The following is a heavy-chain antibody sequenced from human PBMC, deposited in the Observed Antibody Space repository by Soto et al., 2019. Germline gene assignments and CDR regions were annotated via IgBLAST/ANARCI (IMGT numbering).Heavy chain of an antibody. CDR3: ARRYGDSFDF. D-gene: IGHD4-17*01. CDR2: IYYSGST. CDR1: GGSISSYY. V-gene: IGHV4-59*08. Sequence: QVQLQESGPGLVKPSETLSLTCTVSGGSISSYYWSWIRQPPGKGLEWIGYIYYSGSTNYNPPLKSRVTISVDSSKIQFSLKLSSVTASDTAVYYCARRYGDSFDFWGQGTLVTVSS. J-gene: IGHJ4*02.